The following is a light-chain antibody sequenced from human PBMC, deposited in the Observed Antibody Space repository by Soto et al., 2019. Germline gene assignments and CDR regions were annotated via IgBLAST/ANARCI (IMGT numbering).Light chain of an antibody. Sequence: EIVMTQSPVTLSVSPGEGVTLSCRASQSVYSNLAWYQQKPGQAPRLFIYDASARATDIPARFSGSGSGTDFTLTVSRLQSEDFAVYYCQQYNNWPLTFGGGTKVEIK. CDR1: QSVYSN. J-gene: IGKJ4*01. V-gene: IGKV3-15*01. CDR2: DAS. CDR3: QQYNNWPLT.